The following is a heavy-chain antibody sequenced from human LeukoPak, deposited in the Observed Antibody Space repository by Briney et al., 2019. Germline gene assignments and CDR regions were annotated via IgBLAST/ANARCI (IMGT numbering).Heavy chain of an antibody. Sequence: SETLSLTCTVSGGSISTSDRYWGWIRQPPGTGLEWLGSIYYSGITYRNPSLKSRVTISVDTSKNQFSLRLSSVTAADTAVYYCARHQEAMVRGVLYYMDVWGKGTTVTISS. V-gene: IGHV4-39*01. CDR2: IYYSGIT. D-gene: IGHD3-10*01. CDR3: ARHQEAMVRGVLYYMDV. J-gene: IGHJ6*03. CDR1: GGSISTSDRY.